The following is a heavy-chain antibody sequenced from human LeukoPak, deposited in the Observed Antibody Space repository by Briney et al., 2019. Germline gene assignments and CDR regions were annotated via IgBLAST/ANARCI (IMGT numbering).Heavy chain of an antibody. Sequence: GGSLRLSCAASGFTFSSYGMHWVRQAPGKGLEWVAVISYDGSNKYYADSVKGRFTISRDNSKSTLYLQMNSLRAEDTAVYYCAKEGAIVEYYFDYWGQGTLVTVSS. CDR3: AKEGAIVEYYFDY. D-gene: IGHD1-26*01. CDR2: ISYDGSNK. CDR1: GFTFSSYG. J-gene: IGHJ4*02. V-gene: IGHV3-30*18.